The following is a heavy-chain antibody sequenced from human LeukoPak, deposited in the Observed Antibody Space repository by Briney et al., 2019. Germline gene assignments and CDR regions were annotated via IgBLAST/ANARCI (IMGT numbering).Heavy chain of an antibody. CDR1: GITFSNYA. Sequence: GALRLSCVASGITFSNYAVSWVRRAPEKGLDWVSVISGSAHKIRYADSVKGRFTISRDNAMNTLYLQMNSLRAEDTAVYYCAKDRRNGPFDYWGQGTLVTVSS. D-gene: IGHD1-1*01. V-gene: IGHV3-23*01. J-gene: IGHJ4*02. CDR3: AKDRRNGPFDY. CDR2: ISGSAHKI.